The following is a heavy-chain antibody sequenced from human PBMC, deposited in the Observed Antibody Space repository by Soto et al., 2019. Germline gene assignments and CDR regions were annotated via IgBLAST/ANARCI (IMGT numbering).Heavy chain of an antibody. V-gene: IGHV4-39*02. D-gene: IGHD1-1*01. Sequence: SETLSLTCTVSGGSVSSSSYYWGWIRQPPGTGLEWIGSIYYSGTTYYNPSLKSRVTISVDTSKNQFSLKLSSVTAADTAVYYCAKDLNDKGPCFDYWGQGTLVTVSS. CDR1: GGSVSSSSYY. CDR2: IYYSGTT. CDR3: AKDLNDKGPCFDY. J-gene: IGHJ4*02.